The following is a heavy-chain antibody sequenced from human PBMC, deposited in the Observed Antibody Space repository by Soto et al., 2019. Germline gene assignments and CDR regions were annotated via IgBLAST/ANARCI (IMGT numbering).Heavy chain of an antibody. V-gene: IGHV1-18*01. CDR1: GYTFTSYG. D-gene: IGHD3-10*01. J-gene: IGHJ5*02. CDR2: ISAYNGNT. Sequence: GASVKVSCKASGYTFTSYGISWVRQAPGQGLEWMGWISAYNGNTNYAQKLQGRVTMTTDTSTSTAYMELRSLRSDDTAVYYCARDPLYYYGSGSNNELYPCGQGTLLPVYS. CDR3: ARDPLYYYGSGSNNELYP.